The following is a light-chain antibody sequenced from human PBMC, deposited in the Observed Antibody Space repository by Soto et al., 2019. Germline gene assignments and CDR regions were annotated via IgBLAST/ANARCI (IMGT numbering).Light chain of an antibody. CDR1: SSNIGINT. CDR2: SSN. V-gene: IGLV1-44*01. CDR3: AAWDDSLNGPV. Sequence: QSVLTQPPSASGTPGQRVTIACSGSSSNIGINTVNWYQQLPGTAPKLLIYSSNQPPSGVPDRFSGSKSGTSASLAISGLQSEDEADYYCAAWDDSLNGPVFGTGTKLTVL. J-gene: IGLJ1*01.